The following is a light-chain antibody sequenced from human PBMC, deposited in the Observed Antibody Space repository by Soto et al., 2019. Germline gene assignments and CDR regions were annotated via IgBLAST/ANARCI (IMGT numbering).Light chain of an antibody. CDR1: QSVSSRN. V-gene: IGKV3-20*01. CDR2: GAS. Sequence: EIVLTQSPGTVSLSPGERATLSCRASQSVSSRNLAWYRKKPGQAPSLLIFGASNSATGIPDRFSGSASGTDFTLTISRLEPEDCAVYYCLRYGDSPPAYTFGQGTKLELK. J-gene: IGKJ2*01. CDR3: LRYGDSPPAYT.